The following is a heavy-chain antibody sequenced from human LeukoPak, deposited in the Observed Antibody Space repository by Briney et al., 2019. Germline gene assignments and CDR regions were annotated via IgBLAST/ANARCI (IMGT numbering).Heavy chain of an antibody. CDR2: IYYSGST. V-gene: IGHV4-39*01. D-gene: IGHD3-22*01. CDR3: ARDDSSGSPLDY. Sequence: SETLSLTCTVSGGSISSSSYYWGWIRQPPGKGLEWIGSIYYSGSTYYNPSLKSRVTISVDTSKNQFSLKLSSATAADTAVYYCARDDSSGSPLDYWGQGTLVTVSS. CDR1: GGSISSSSYY. J-gene: IGHJ4*02.